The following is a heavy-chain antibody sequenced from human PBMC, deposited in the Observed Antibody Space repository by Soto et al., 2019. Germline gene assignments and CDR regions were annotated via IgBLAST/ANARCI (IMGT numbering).Heavy chain of an antibody. CDR1: GGSVSSGSYY. J-gene: IGHJ6*02. V-gene: IGHV4-61*01. CDR3: AGDGGDYYGMDV. CDR2: IYYSGST. Sequence: QVQLQESGPGLVKPSETLSLTCTVSGGSVSSGSYYWSRIRQPPGKGLEWIGYIYYSGSTNYNPSLRSRVAISVDTSKNPFSVKLSSVTAADTAVDYCAGDGGDYYGMDVWGHGTTVIFSS. D-gene: IGHD3-10*01.